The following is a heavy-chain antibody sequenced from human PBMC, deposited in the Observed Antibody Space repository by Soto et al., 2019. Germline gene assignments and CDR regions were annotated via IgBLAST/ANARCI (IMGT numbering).Heavy chain of an antibody. J-gene: IGHJ1*01. V-gene: IGHV3-30-3*01. CDR3: ARSRRGAGPDSFGY. Sequence: QVQLVESGGRVVQPGGSLRLSCGAAGCMFSRYAIHGVRQATGKWLEWVAVISKDGSVNYYADSVRGRFSITRDKSKNTVYLDMNGMRDAEKAVVYCARSRRGAGPDSFGYWGQGTIVTVSS. D-gene: IGHD3-10*01. CDR2: ISKDGSVN. CDR1: GCMFSRYA.